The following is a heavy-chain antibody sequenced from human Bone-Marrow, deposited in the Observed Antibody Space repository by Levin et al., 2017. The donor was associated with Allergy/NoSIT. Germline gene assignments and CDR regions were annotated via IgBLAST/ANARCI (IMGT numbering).Heavy chain of an antibody. V-gene: IGHV1-69*06. J-gene: IGHJ4*02. CDR2: IIPIFGTA. D-gene: IGHD6-13*01. Sequence: ASVKVSCKASGGTFSSYAISWVRQAPGQGLEWMGGIIPIFGTANYAQKFQGRVTITADKSTSTAYMELSSLRSEDTAVYYCAAPSPGHQYSSSWVLRFDYWGQGTLVTVSS. CDR3: AAPSPGHQYSSSWVLRFDY. CDR1: GGTFSSYA.